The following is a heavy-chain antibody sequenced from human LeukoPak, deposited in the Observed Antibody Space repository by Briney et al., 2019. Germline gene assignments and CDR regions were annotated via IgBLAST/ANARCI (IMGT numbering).Heavy chain of an antibody. V-gene: IGHV3-23*01. D-gene: IGHD4/OR15-4a*01. CDR3: ARRAGAYSHPYDY. CDR1: GFTFSGSA. J-gene: IGHJ4*02. Sequence: PGGSLRLSCAASGFTFSGSAMHWVRQAPGKGLEWVSAISGSGGSTHYSDSVKGRFTISRDNSKNTLYLQMNSLRAEDTAVYYCARRAGAYSHPYDYWGQGTLVTVSS. CDR2: ISGSGGST.